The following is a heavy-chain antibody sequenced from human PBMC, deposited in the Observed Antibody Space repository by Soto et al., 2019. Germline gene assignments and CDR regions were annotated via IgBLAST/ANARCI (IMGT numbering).Heavy chain of an antibody. D-gene: IGHD2-2*01. Sequence: ASVKVSCKASGYTFTGYYMHWVRQAPGQGLEWMGWINPNSGGTNYAQKFQGGVTMTRDTSISTAYMELSRLRSDDTAVYYCARAVGYCSSTSCYLGGYYYYGMDVWGQGTTVTVSS. CDR2: INPNSGGT. CDR1: GYTFTGYY. V-gene: IGHV1-2*02. CDR3: ARAVGYCSSTSCYLGGYYYYGMDV. J-gene: IGHJ6*02.